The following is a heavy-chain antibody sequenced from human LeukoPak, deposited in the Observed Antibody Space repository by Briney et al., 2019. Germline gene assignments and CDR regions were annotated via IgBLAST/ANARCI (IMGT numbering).Heavy chain of an antibody. CDR2: INPSGGST. D-gene: IGHD3-22*01. J-gene: IGHJ4*02. V-gene: IGHV1-46*01. CDR3: ARDDSSGPQVY. CDR1: GYTFSSYY. Sequence: GASVKVSCKVSGYTFSSYYMHWVRQAPGQGLEWMGIINPSGGSTKYAQKFQGRVTMTRDTSTSTVYMELSSLRSEDTAVYYCARDDSSGPQVYWGQGTLVTVSS.